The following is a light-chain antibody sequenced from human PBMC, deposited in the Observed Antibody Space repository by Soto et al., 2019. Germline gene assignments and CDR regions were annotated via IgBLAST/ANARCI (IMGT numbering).Light chain of an antibody. CDR3: QLRSNWPPIT. J-gene: IGKJ5*01. V-gene: IGKV3-11*01. Sequence: EIVLTQSPATLSLSPGERATLSCRASQSVSSYLAWYQQKPGQAPRLLIYDAYNRATGIPARFSGSGSGTDCTLTISRREPEDFALYYCQLRSNWPPITFGQGTRLEIK. CDR1: QSVSSY. CDR2: DAY.